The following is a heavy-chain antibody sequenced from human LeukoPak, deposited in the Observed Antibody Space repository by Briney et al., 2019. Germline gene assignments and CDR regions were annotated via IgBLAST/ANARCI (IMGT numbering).Heavy chain of an antibody. V-gene: IGHV3-30-3*01. CDR2: ISYDGSNE. J-gene: IGHJ2*01. D-gene: IGHD5-12*01. CDR1: GFTFSSYA. Sequence: GGSLRLSCLASGFTFSSYAMHWVRRAPGKGLKWVAIISYDGSNEYYADSVKGRFTISRDNSKNTLYLQMNSLRAEDTAVYYCARGGLATGSWYFDLWGRGTLVTVSS. CDR3: ARGGLATGSWYFDL.